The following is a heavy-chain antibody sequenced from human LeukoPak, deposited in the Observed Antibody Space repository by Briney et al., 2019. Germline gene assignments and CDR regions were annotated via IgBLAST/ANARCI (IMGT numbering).Heavy chain of an antibody. J-gene: IGHJ4*02. D-gene: IGHD5-12*01. V-gene: IGHV3-7*01. CDR3: AREFDSGYVIFDY. CDR2: IKQDGSEK. Sequence: GGSLRLSCAASGFTFSSYWMSWVRQAPGKGLEWVANIKQDGSEKYYVDSVKGRFTISRDNAKNSLYLQMNSLRAEDTAVYYCAREFDSGYVIFDYWGQGTLVTVSS. CDR1: GFTFSSYW.